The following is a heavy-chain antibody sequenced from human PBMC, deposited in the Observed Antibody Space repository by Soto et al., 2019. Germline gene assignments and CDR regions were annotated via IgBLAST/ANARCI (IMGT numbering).Heavy chain of an antibody. J-gene: IGHJ4*02. Sequence: EVQLLESGGGLGQPGGSLRLSCAASGFTFSSYAMSWVRQAPGKGLEWVSAISGSGGSTYYADSVKGRFTISRDNSKNTLYLHMNSLRAEDTAVYYCASRRNVDTAMEDYWGQGTLVTVSS. CDR3: ASRRNVDTAMEDY. CDR2: ISGSGGST. V-gene: IGHV3-23*01. CDR1: GFTFSSYA. D-gene: IGHD5-18*01.